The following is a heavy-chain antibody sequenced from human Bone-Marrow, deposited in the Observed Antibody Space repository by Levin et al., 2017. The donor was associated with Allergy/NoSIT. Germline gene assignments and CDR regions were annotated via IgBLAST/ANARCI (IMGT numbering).Heavy chain of an antibody. CDR1: GGSFSGYY. Sequence: SQTLSLTCAVYGGSFSGYYWSWIRQPPGKGLEWIGEINHSGSTNYNPSLKSRVTISVDTSKNQFSLKLSSVTAADTAVYYCARAPYSSSWQVDYWGQGTLVTVSS. V-gene: IGHV4-34*01. D-gene: IGHD6-13*01. CDR3: ARAPYSSSWQVDY. J-gene: IGHJ4*02. CDR2: INHSGST.